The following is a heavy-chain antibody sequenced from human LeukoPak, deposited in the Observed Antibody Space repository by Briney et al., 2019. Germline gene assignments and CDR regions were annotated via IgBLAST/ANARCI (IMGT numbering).Heavy chain of an antibody. CDR1: GFTVSSYG. D-gene: IGHD6-19*01. Sequence: PGGSLRLSCAASGFTVSSYGMHWVRQAPGKGLEWVAVISYDGSNKYYADSVEGRFTISRDNSKNTLYLQMNSLRAEDTAVYYCARSQSWLVRGGSCFDYWGQGTLVTVSS. CDR2: ISYDGSNK. CDR3: ARSQSWLVRGGSCFDY. J-gene: IGHJ4*02. V-gene: IGHV3-30*03.